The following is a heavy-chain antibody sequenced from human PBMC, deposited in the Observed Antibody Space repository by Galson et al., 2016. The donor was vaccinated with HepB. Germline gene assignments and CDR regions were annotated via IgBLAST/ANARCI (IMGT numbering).Heavy chain of an antibody. CDR3: ARGTFLMASYGMDV. CDR2: TYYRSKWYS. J-gene: IGHJ6*02. D-gene: IGHD3-16*01. Sequence: CAISGDSVSSNTAAWNWIRQSPSRGLEWLGRTYYRSKWYSDYAISVKSRVTINTDTSHNQFSLQLSSVTPEDTAVYFCARGTFLMASYGMDVWGQGTAVTVSS. V-gene: IGHV6-1*01. CDR1: GDSVSSNTAA.